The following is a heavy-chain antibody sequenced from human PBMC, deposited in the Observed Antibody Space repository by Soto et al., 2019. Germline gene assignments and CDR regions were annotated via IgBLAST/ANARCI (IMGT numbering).Heavy chain of an antibody. Sequence: SETLSLTCTVSGGSVTSGGYYWSWIRRPPGKGLEWIGYISFTGSTNYNPSLKSRVTISIDTPKNQFSLNLSSVTAADTAVYYCARYYPAGATTNFDSWGQGTLVTVAS. J-gene: IGHJ4*02. CDR2: ISFTGST. V-gene: IGHV4-61*08. D-gene: IGHD1-26*01. CDR1: GGSVTSGGYY. CDR3: ARYYPAGATTNFDS.